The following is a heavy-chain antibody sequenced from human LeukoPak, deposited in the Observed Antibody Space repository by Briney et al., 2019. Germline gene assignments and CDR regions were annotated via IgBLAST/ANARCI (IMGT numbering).Heavy chain of an antibody. CDR3: AEDPKDYYYMDV. V-gene: IGHV3-23*01. CDR2: ISGSGGST. Sequence: GGSLRLSCAASGFSFSSYGMQWVRQAPGKGLEWVSAISGSGGSTYYADSVKGRFTISRDNSKNTLYLQMNSLRAEDTAVYYCAEDPKDYYYMDVWGKGTTVTVSS. J-gene: IGHJ6*03. CDR1: GFSFSSYG.